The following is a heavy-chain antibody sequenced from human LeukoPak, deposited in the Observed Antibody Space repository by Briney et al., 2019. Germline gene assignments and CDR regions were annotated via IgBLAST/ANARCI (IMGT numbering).Heavy chain of an antibody. CDR3: ARKAVYYYGMDV. CDR1: GYRFTSYW. J-gene: IGHJ6*02. Sequence: GESLQISCSGSGYRFTSYWIGWVRQLPGKGLEWMGIIYPGDSDTRYSPSFQGQVTISADKSISTAYLQWSSLKASDTAMYYCARKAVYYYGMDVWGQGTAVTVSS. D-gene: IGHD6-19*01. V-gene: IGHV5-51*01. CDR2: IYPGDSDT.